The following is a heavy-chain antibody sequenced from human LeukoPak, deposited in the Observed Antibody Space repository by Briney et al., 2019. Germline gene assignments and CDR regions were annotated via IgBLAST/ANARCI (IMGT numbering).Heavy chain of an antibody. Sequence: PGGSLTLSCTVSGFSFSSYAVYWVRQAPGKGLEYVSAISSNGDKTYYANSVKGRFTISRDNSKNTLYLQMGSLRDEDMAVYYCARLTTVVTLFDYWGQGTLVTVSS. CDR2: ISSNGDKT. J-gene: IGHJ4*02. D-gene: IGHD4-23*01. CDR1: GFSFSSYA. CDR3: ARLTTVVTLFDY. V-gene: IGHV3-64*01.